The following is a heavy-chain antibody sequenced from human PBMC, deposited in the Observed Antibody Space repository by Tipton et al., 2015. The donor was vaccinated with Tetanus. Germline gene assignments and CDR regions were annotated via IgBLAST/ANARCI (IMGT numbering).Heavy chain of an antibody. D-gene: IGHD4-11*01. Sequence: SLRLSCAASGFTFSSYSMNWVRQAPGKGLEWVSYISSSSSTIYYADSVKGRFTISRDNAKNSLYLQMNSLRAEDTAVYYCARDKTVTTFGVYYYYYGMDVWGQGTTVTVSS. J-gene: IGHJ6*02. CDR2: ISSSSSTI. CDR1: GFTFSSYS. V-gene: IGHV3-48*01. CDR3: ARDKTVTTFGVYYYYYGMDV.